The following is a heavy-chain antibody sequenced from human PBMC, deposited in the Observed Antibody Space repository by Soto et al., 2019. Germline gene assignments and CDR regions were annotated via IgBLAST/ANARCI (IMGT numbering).Heavy chain of an antibody. J-gene: IGHJ4*02. Sequence: SETLSLTCAVYGGSFSGYYWSWIRQPPGKGLEWIGEINHSGSTNYSPSLKSRVTISVDTSKNQFSLKLSSVTAADTAVYYCARDSSSSGPGFDYWGQGTLVTVSS. D-gene: IGHD6-6*01. CDR1: GGSFSGYY. CDR3: ARDSSSSGPGFDY. CDR2: INHSGST. V-gene: IGHV4-34*01.